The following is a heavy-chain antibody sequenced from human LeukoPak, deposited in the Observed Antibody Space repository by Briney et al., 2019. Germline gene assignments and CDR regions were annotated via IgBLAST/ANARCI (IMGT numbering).Heavy chain of an antibody. CDR1: GHTLIELS. CDR2: FEPADGET. J-gene: IGHJ6*02. Sequence: ASVKVSCKVSGHTLIELSMHWIRQPPGRGLEWVGSFEPADGETIYAQTFQGRVTLTEDTSTDTAYMELNSLRSEDTAVYYCAIRGNYDSLTGYYVFRDHFGLDVWGQGTTVIVSS. CDR3: AIRGNYDSLTGYYVFRDHFGLDV. V-gene: IGHV1-24*01. D-gene: IGHD3-9*01.